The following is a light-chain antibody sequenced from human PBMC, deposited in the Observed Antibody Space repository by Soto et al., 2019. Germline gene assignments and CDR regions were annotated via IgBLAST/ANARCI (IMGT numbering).Light chain of an antibody. V-gene: IGKV3-20*01. J-gene: IGKJ1*01. CDR1: QSVSNNY. Sequence: DIRFQQSPGAQSLSPGERATLSCRASQSVSNNYLAWYQQKPGKAPRLLIYGASNRATGIPDRLSGSGSGTDFTLTIRRLEPEDFAVYYCQRYGSSGTFGQGTQVEIK. CDR3: QRYGSSGT. CDR2: GAS.